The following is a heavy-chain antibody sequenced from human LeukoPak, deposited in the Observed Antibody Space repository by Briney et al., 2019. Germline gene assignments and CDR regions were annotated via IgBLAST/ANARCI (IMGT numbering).Heavy chain of an antibody. CDR1: GFTFNNYA. CDR3: AKEGVMVRGVPLWY. CDR2: ISGSGYST. V-gene: IGHV3-23*01. Sequence: TGGSLRLSCVASGFTFNNYAMTWVRQAPGKGLEWVSAISGSGYSTYYADSVKGRFTISRDNSKNTLYLQMNSLRAEDTAVYYCAKEGVMVRGVPLWYWGQGTLVTVSS. D-gene: IGHD3-10*01. J-gene: IGHJ4*02.